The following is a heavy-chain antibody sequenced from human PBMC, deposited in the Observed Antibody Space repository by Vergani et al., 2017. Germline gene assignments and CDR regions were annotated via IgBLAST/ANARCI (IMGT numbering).Heavy chain of an antibody. J-gene: IGHJ4*02. Sequence: EVQLLESGGGLVQPGGSLRLSCAASGFTFSSYAMSWDRQAPGKGLEWVSAISGSGGSTYYADSVKGRFTISRDNSKNTLYLQMNSLRAEDTAVYYCAKDHCTNGVCYTPEFPLDYWGQGTLVTVSS. V-gene: IGHV3-23*01. CDR1: GFTFSSYA. CDR3: AKDHCTNGVCYTPEFPLDY. CDR2: ISGSGGST. D-gene: IGHD2-8*01.